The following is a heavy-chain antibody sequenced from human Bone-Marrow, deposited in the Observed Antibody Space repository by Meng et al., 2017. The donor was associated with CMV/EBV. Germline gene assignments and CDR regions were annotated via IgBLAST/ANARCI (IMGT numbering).Heavy chain of an antibody. J-gene: IGHJ6*02. V-gene: IGHV3-23*01. CDR3: AKSGIAVASRVGYYYGMDV. CDR2: ISGSGGST. D-gene: IGHD6-19*01. CDR1: GFTFSSYA. Sequence: GESLKISCAASGFTFSSYAMSWVRQAPGKGLEWVSAISGSGGSTYYADSVKGRFTISRDNSKNTLYLQMNSLRAEDTAVYYCAKSGIAVASRVGYYYGMDVWGQGTTVTVSS.